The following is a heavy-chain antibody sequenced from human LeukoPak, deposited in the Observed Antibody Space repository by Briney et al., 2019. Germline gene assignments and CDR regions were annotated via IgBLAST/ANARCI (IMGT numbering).Heavy chain of an antibody. Sequence: ASVKVSCKASGYNFTSNYIHWVRQAPGQGLEWMGMIYPRDGSTSYAQKFQGRVTVTRDTSTSTVHMELSGLRSEDTAVYYCARDQEAFDYWGQGTLVTVSS. CDR3: ARDQEAFDY. CDR1: GYNFTSNY. CDR2: IYPRDGST. J-gene: IGHJ4*02. V-gene: IGHV1-46*01.